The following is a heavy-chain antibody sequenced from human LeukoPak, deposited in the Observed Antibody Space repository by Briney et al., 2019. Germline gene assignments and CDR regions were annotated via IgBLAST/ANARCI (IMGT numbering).Heavy chain of an antibody. CDR3: ARGLRYFDWLLGY. D-gene: IGHD3-9*01. Sequence: SETLSLTCTVSGGSFSGYYWSWIRQPPGKGLEWIGKINHSGSTNYNPSLKSRVTISVDTSKNQFSLKLSSVTAADTAVYYCARGLRYFDWLLGYWGQGALVTVSS. J-gene: IGHJ4*02. V-gene: IGHV4-34*01. CDR1: GGSFSGYY. CDR2: INHSGST.